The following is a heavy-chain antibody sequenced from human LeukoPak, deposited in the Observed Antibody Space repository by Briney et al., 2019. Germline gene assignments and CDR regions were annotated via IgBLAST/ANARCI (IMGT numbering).Heavy chain of an antibody. CDR2: ISGSGGST. D-gene: IGHD6-19*01. CDR1: GFTFSSYG. V-gene: IGHV3-23*01. CDR3: ARDPRSSGWYSLHYFDS. Sequence: GGTLRLSCAASGFTFSSYGMSWVRQAPGKGLEWVSAISGSGGSTYYADSVKGRFTISRDNAKNTLFLQMNSLRVEDTAVYYCARDPRSSGWYSLHYFDSWGQGTLVTVSS. J-gene: IGHJ4*02.